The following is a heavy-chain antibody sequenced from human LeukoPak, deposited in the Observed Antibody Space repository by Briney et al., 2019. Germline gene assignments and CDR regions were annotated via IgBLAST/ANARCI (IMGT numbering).Heavy chain of an antibody. Sequence: GSLRLSCAASGFTFNTYTMNWVRQAPGKGLEWVSYISGSSGIIDYADSVRGRFTISRDNAKNSLYLQMNSLRAEDTAVYYCARDYTGYFPWGQGTLVIVSS. CDR1: GFTFNTYT. J-gene: IGHJ5*02. CDR3: ARDYTGYFP. V-gene: IGHV3-48*04. CDR2: ISGSSGII. D-gene: IGHD3-9*01.